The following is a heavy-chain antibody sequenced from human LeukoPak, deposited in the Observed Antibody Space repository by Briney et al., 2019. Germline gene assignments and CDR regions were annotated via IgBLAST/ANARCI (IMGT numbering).Heavy chain of an antibody. D-gene: IGHD3-22*01. V-gene: IGHV3-23*01. CDR3: AKDHESDGYPCLDH. CDR2: ISASGP. CDR1: GFTFSRLA. Sequence: GGSLRLSFAASGFTFSRLAMTWVRQAPGKGLEWVSTISASGPYYADAVRGRFTISRDNSRNTLSLQMDSLRAEDTAVYYCAKDHESDGYPCLDHWGLGTLVTVSS. J-gene: IGHJ4*02.